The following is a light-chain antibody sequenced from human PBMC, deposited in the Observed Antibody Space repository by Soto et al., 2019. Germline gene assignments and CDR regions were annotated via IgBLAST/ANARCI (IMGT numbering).Light chain of an antibody. V-gene: IGKV3-20*01. CDR2: GAS. CDR3: QQYGTSLYT. J-gene: IGKJ2*01. CDR1: QSVNSNY. Sequence: EIVLTQSPGTLSLSPGERATLSCRASQSVNSNYLAWYQHKPGQAPRLLIYGASSRATGIPDRFSGSGSGTDFTVTISRLEPEDFALYYCQQYGTSLYTFGQGTKLEIK.